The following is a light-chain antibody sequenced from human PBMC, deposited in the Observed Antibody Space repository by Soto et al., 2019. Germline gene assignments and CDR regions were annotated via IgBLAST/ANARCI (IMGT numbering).Light chain of an antibody. CDR2: GAS. V-gene: IGKV3-20*01. Sequence: EIVLTQSPGTLSLSPGERATLSCRASQSVSSSYLAWYHQKPAQAPRLLIYGASSRATGIPDRFSGSGSGTDFTLTISRLEPDDFAVYYCQQYGNSPYTFGQGTKLEIK. CDR1: QSVSSSY. J-gene: IGKJ2*01. CDR3: QQYGNSPYT.